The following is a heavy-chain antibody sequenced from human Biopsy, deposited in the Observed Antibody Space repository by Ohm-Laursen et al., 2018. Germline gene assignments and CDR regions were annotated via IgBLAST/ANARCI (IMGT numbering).Heavy chain of an antibody. V-gene: IGHV1-2*02. J-gene: IGHJ4*02. Sequence: ASVKASCKASSYTFTDYNIHWMRQAPGQGLEWLGYINCKTGATNYAQKFQGTVTMTRDTSISTAYLALGSLRSADTAIYYCARDPLNGHKHFGYWGQGSLVTVSS. D-gene: IGHD2-8*01. CDR3: ARDPLNGHKHFGY. CDR1: SYTFTDYN. CDR2: INCKTGAT.